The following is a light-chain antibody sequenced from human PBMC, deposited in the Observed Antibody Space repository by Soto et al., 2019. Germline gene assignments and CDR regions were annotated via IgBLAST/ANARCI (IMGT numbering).Light chain of an antibody. CDR3: QHHAASPWA. J-gene: IGKJ1*01. CDR2: AAS. V-gene: IGKV3-20*01. CDR1: QTITSSF. Sequence: IVLTQSPGTLSLSPGDRASLYCRASQTITSSFLAWYQQKPGQAPRLLISAASSRATGIPDRFSGSGSGTDFTLTISSLEPEDFAVYFRQHHAASPWAFGQGTKV.